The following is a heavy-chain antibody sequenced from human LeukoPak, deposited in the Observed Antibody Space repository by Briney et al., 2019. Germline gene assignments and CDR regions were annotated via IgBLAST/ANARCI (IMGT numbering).Heavy chain of an antibody. J-gene: IGHJ2*01. CDR2: ISSSSSYI. CDR1: GFTFSSYS. D-gene: IGHD1-7*01. Sequence: GGSLRLSCAASGFTFSSYSMNWVRQAPGKGLEWVPSISSSSSYIYYADSVKGRFTISRDNAKNSLYLQMNSLRAEDTAVYYCARWDYAPTNWYFDLWGRGTLATVSS. CDR3: ARWDYAPTNWYFDL. V-gene: IGHV3-21*01.